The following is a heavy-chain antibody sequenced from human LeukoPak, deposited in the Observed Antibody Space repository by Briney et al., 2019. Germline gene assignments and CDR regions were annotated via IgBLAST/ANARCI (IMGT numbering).Heavy chain of an antibody. D-gene: IGHD6-19*01. J-gene: IGHJ5*02. CDR2: IYYTGNT. Sequence: SETLSLTCTVSGGSVSTSNYYWGWIRQPPGKGLEWIGTIYYTGNTYYNPSLESRVTISVDTSKNQFSLKWNSVTAADTAVYYCATHGPAVAGGFDPWGRGALVTVSS. CDR1: GGSVSTSNYY. CDR3: ATHGPAVAGGFDP. V-gene: IGHV4-39*01.